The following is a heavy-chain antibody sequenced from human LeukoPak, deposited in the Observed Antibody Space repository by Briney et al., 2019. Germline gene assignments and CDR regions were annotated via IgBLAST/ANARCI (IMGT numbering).Heavy chain of an antibody. D-gene: IGHD3-10*01. Sequence: GASVKVPCKASGYTFTGYYMHWVRQAPGQGLEWMGWINPNSGGTNYAQKFQGRVTMTRDTSISTAYMELSRPRSDDTAVYYCAREPLEGGFGELLNDYYGMDVWGQGTTVTVSS. CDR3: AREPLEGGFGELLNDYYGMDV. V-gene: IGHV1-2*02. CDR1: GYTFTGYY. CDR2: INPNSGGT. J-gene: IGHJ6*02.